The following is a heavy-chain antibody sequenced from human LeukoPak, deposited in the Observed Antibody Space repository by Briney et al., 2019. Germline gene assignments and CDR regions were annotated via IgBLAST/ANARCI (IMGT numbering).Heavy chain of an antibody. V-gene: IGHV4-59*01. D-gene: IGHD3-9*01. Sequence: KASETLSLTCTVSGGSLSSYYWSWIRQSPGKRLELIGHIYYTGTTFYNPSLNSRVTISLDTSKNEFSLKLTSVTAADTAVYYCARFLWDCSTASCHLTHWGQGALVTVSS. CDR2: IYYTGTT. CDR1: GGSLSSYY. J-gene: IGHJ4*02. CDR3: ARFLWDCSTASCHLTH.